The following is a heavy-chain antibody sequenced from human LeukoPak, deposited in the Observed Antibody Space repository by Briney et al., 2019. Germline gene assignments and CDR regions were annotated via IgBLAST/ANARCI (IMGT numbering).Heavy chain of an antibody. CDR1: GYTFTGYY. CDR2: INPNSGGT. J-gene: IGHJ6*03. CDR3: ARDRRYCRSTSCLGYYYYYMDV. V-gene: IGHV1-2*06. Sequence: GASVKVSCKASGYTFTGYYMHWVRQAPGQGLEWMGRINPNSGGTNYAQKFQGRVTMTRDTSISTAYMELSRLRSDDTAVYYCARDRRYCRSTSCLGYYYYYMDVWGKGTTITVSS. D-gene: IGHD2-2*01.